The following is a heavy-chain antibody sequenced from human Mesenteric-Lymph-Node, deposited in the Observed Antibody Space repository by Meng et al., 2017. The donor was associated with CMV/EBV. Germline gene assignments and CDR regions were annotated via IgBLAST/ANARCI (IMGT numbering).Heavy chain of an antibody. D-gene: IGHD2-15*01. Sequence: AASGFTFSSSGIHWVRQAPGKGLEWVAVIWYDGSNKYSADSVKGRFTISRDNSKNTLYLQMNSLRAEDTAVYYCARGAVVADNWFDPWGQGTLVTVSS. V-gene: IGHV3-33*01. J-gene: IGHJ5*02. CDR2: IWYDGSNK. CDR3: ARGAVVADNWFDP. CDR1: GFTFSSSG.